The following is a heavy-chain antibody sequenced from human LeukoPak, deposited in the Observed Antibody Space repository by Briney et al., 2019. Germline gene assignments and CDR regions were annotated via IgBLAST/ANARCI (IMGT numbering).Heavy chain of an antibody. J-gene: IGHJ4*02. Sequence: PSETLSLTCTVSGGSISSGSYYWSWIRQPAGKGLEWIGRIYTSGSTNYNPSLKSRVTISVDTSKNQFSLKLSSVTAADTAVYYCARDPTLDEEDYWGQGTLVTVSS. V-gene: IGHV4-61*02. CDR1: GGSISSGSYY. CDR2: IYTSGST. D-gene: IGHD2-15*01. CDR3: ARDPTLDEEDY.